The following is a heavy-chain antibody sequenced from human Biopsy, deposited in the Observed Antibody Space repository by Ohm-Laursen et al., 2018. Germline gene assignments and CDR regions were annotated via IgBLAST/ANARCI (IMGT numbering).Heavy chain of an antibody. CDR2: ISGYNGNT. CDR3: ARDRHHAAGSYGGMDV. Sequence: SVKVSCKSSGYMFSSYGVSWVRLAPGQGPEWMGWISGYNGNTNYPQSLQGRVTLTTDASSSTAYMELRGLRSDDTAVYYCARDRHHAAGSYGGMDVGGQGTTVTVSS. CDR1: GYMFSSYG. D-gene: IGHD3-10*01. J-gene: IGHJ6*02. V-gene: IGHV1-18*01.